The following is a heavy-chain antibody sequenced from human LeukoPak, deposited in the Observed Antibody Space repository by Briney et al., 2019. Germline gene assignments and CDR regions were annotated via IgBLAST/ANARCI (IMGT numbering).Heavy chain of an antibody. CDR1: GFTFSTYG. D-gene: IGHD3-22*01. Sequence: GGSLRLSCAASGFTFSTYGMYWVRQAPGKGLEWVAVIWYDGRTQFYAESVKGRFAVSRDNSENTLYLQMNSLRAEDTAVYHCARGEYYHESSGYPNYWGQGTLVTVSS. V-gene: IGHV3-33*01. CDR2: IWYDGRTQ. J-gene: IGHJ4*02. CDR3: ARGEYYHESSGYPNY.